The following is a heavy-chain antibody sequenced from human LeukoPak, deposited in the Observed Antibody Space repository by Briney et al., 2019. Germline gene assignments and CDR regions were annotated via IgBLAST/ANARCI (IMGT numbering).Heavy chain of an antibody. J-gene: IGHJ4*02. V-gene: IGHV3-23*01. CDR3: AKHTPANYYGSGSIFDY. D-gene: IGHD3-10*01. Sequence: PGGSLRLSCAASGFTFSIYAMSWVRQAPGKGLEWVSALSGGGGNTYYADSVKGRFTISRDNSKNTLYLHISSLRADDTAVYYCAKHTPANYYGSGSIFDYWGQGTLVTVSS. CDR1: GFTFSIYA. CDR2: LSGGGGNT.